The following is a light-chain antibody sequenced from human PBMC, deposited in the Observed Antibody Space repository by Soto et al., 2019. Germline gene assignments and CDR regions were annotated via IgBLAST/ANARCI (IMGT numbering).Light chain of an antibody. CDR3: QQYSNWPPIT. CDR1: QSVSVH. J-gene: IGKJ5*01. V-gene: IGKV3-15*01. CDR2: DTS. Sequence: EREMNQSPGTLSVSLGERATLYCRASQSVSVHLAWYQQKPGQAPRLLIYDTSTRATGIPARFSGSGSGTEFTLTISSLQSEDFAVYYCQQYSNWPPITFGQGTRLEIK.